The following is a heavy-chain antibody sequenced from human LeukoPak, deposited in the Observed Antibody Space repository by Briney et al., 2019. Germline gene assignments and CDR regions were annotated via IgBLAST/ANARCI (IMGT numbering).Heavy chain of an antibody. CDR2: INPSGGST. D-gene: IGHD3-22*01. CDR1: GYTFTSYY. V-gene: IGHV1-46*01. J-gene: IGHJ4*02. CDR3: ARSSYYYDSSGPRRLDY. Sequence: ASVKVSCKASGYTFTSYYMHWVRQAPGQGLERMGIINPSGGSTSYAQTFQGRVTMTRDTSTSTVYMELSSLRSEDTAVYYCARSSYYYDSSGPRRLDYWGQGTLVTVSS.